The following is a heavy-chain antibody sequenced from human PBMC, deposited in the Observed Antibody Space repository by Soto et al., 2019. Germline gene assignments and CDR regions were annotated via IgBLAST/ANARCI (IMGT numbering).Heavy chain of an antibody. CDR3: ARILGDYNFYYGMDV. CDR2: IYHSGST. V-gene: IGHV4-4*02. Sequence: KPSETLSLTCAVSGGSISSSNWWSWVRQPPGKGLEWIGEIYHSGSTNYNPSLKSRVTISVDKSKNQFSLKLSSVTAADTAVYYCARILGDYNFYYGMDVWGQGTTVTVSS. D-gene: IGHD4-17*01. CDR1: GGSISSSNW. J-gene: IGHJ6*02.